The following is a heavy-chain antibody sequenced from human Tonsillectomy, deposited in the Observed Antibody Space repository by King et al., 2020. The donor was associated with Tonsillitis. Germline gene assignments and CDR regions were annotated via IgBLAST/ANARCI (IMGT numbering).Heavy chain of an antibody. CDR3: ASIRALDY. Sequence: VQLVESGGGLVQPGGSLRLSCAASGFTFSSYSMNWVRQAPGKGLEWVSYISNSGTNIYYADSVKGRFTISRDNAKNSLYLQMNSLRAEDTAVYYCASIRALDYWGQGTLVTVSS. CDR2: ISNSGTNI. CDR1: GFTFSSYS. V-gene: IGHV3-48*04. J-gene: IGHJ4*02.